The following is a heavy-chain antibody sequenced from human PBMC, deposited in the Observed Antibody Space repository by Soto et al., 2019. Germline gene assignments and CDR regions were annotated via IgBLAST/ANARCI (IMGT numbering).Heavy chain of an antibody. J-gene: IGHJ4*02. V-gene: IGHV4-34*01. CDR2: INHSGST. D-gene: IGHD3-10*01. Sequence: QVQLQQWGAGLLKPSETLSLTCAVYGGSFSGYYWSWIRQPPGKGLEWIGEINHSGSTNYNPSLKSRVTISVDTSKNQFSLKLSSVTAADTAVYYCARRVRGVAYYFDYWGQGTLVTVSS. CDR1: GGSFSGYY. CDR3: ARRVRGVAYYFDY.